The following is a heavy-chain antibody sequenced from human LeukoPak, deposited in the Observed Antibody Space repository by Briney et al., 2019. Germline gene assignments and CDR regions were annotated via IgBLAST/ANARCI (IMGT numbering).Heavy chain of an antibody. D-gene: IGHD5-24*01. J-gene: IGHJ4*02. V-gene: IGHV1-2*06. Sequence: ASVKVSCKASGYTFTGYYMHWVRQAPGRGLEWMGRINPNSGGTNYAQKFQGRVTMTRDTSISTAYMELSRLRSDDTAVYYCARRASEDGYDYWGQGTLVTVSS. CDR1: GYTFTGYY. CDR3: ARRASEDGYDY. CDR2: INPNSGGT.